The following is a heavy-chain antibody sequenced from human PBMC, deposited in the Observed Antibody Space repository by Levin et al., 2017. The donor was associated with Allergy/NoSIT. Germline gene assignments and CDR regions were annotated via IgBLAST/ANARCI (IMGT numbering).Heavy chain of an antibody. CDR3: ARGAAGYLLPEKSVDY. D-gene: IGHD3-9*01. CDR2: INPNSGGT. J-gene: IGHJ4*02. Sequence: ASVKVSCKASGYTFTGYYMHWVRQAPGQGLEWMGWINPNSGGTNYAQKFQGRVTMTRDTSISTAYMELSRLRSDDTAVYYCARGAAGYLLPEKSVDYWGQGTLVTVSS. V-gene: IGHV1-2*02. CDR1: GYTFTGYY.